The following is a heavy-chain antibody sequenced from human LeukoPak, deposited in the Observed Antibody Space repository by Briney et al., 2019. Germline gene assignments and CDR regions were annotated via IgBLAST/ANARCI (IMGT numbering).Heavy chain of an antibody. CDR2: IYSGGST. J-gene: IGHJ3*02. Sequence: PGGSLRLSCAASGFTVSSNYMSWVRQAPGKGLEWVSVIYSGGSTYYADSVKGRFTISRDNSKNTLYLQMNSLRAEDTAVYYCAKDPYDILTGYQVDIWGQGTMVTVSS. D-gene: IGHD3-9*01. V-gene: IGHV3-66*01. CDR1: GFTVSSNY. CDR3: AKDPYDILTGYQVDI.